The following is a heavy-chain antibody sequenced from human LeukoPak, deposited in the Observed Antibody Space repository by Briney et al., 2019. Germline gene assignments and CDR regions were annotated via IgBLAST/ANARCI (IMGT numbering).Heavy chain of an antibody. J-gene: IGHJ4*02. V-gene: IGHV4-30-4*08. CDR3: ARELIAAATLGTYDY. CDR2: IYYSGST. D-gene: IGHD6-13*01. CDR1: GVSFSDYF. Sequence: SETLSLTCAVYGVSFSDYFWSWIRQPPGKGLEWIGYIYYSGSTYYNPSLQSRVTISVDTSKNQFSLKLSSVTAADTAVYYCARELIAAATLGTYDYWGQGTLVSVSS.